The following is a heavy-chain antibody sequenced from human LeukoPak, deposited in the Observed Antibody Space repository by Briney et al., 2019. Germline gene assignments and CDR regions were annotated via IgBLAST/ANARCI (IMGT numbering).Heavy chain of an antibody. J-gene: IGHJ5*02. D-gene: IGHD3-10*01. CDR2: MYYSGST. V-gene: IGHV4-39*01. CDR1: GGSISSSSYY. CDR3: ARHRYYYGSGRRWFDP. Sequence: SETLSLTCTVSGGSISSSSYYWGWIRQPPGKGLEWIGSMYYSGSTSYNPSLKSRVTISADTSKNQFSLKLSSVTAADTAVYHCARHRYYYGSGRRWFDPWGQGTLVTVSS.